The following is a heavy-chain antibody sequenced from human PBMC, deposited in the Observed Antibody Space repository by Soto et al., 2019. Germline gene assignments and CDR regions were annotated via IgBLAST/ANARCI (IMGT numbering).Heavy chain of an antibody. CDR2: LVPVFGTA. CDR1: GGTFSSLA. D-gene: IGHD3-10*01. V-gene: IGHV1-69*06. CDR3: ARSPGVFDY. J-gene: IGHJ4*02. Sequence: QVQLVQSGAEVKKPGSSVKVSCKASGGTFSSLAINWVRQAPGQGLEWMGGLVPVFGTADYAENVQDRVTITADKSTSTSYLELSSLSSEDTAVYYCARSPGVFDYWGQGPLVTVSS.